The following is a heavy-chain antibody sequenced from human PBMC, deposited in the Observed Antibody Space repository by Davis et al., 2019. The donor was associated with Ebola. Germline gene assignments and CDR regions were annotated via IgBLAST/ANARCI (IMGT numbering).Heavy chain of an antibody. D-gene: IGHD2-2*01. V-gene: IGHV3-7*03. CDR2: IKQDGSEK. CDR3: ARDSEIGVVVPAAIRFDP. J-gene: IGHJ5*02. Sequence: GESLKISCAASGFTFSSYWMSWVRQAPGKGLEWVANIKQDGSEKYYVDSVKGRFTISRDNAKNSLYLQMNSLRAEDTAVYYCARDSEIGVVVPAAIRFDPWGQGTLVTVSS. CDR1: GFTFSSYW.